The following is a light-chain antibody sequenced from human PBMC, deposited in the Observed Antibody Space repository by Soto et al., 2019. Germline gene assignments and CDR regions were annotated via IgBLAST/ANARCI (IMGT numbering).Light chain of an antibody. V-gene: IGKV1-9*01. CDR3: QQLNSYPIT. J-gene: IGKJ5*01. CDR1: QGINTF. CDR2: AAS. Sequence: IQLTQSPSSLSASVGDRFTITCRASQGINTFLAWYQQKAGKAPKLLIYAASTLQSGVPSRFSGSGSGTDFTLTIGSLQSEDFATYYCQQLNSYPITFGQGTRLEIK.